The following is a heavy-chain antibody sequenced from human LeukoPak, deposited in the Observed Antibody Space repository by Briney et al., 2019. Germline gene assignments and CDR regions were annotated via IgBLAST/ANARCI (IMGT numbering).Heavy chain of an antibody. CDR3: ARASRGDSTYYGMDV. V-gene: IGHV3-66*01. CDR2: IYSGGST. D-gene: IGHD4-17*01. CDR1: GFTVSSNY. J-gene: IGHJ6*02. Sequence: GGSLRLSCAASGFTVSSNYMSWVRQAPGKGLEWVSLIYSGGSTYYADSVKGRFTISRDNSKNTLYLQMNSLRAEDTAVYYCARASRGDSTYYGMDVWGQGTTDTVSS.